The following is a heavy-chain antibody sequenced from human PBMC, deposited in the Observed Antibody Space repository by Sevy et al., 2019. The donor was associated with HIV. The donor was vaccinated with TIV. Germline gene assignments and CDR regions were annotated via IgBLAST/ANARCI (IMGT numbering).Heavy chain of an antibody. J-gene: IGHJ3*02. CDR2: IIPIFGTA. V-gene: IGHV1-69*06. D-gene: IGHD2-15*01. CDR1: GGTFSSYA. Sequence: ASVKVSCKASGGTFSSYAISWVRQAPGQGLEWMGGIIPIFGTANYAQKFQGRVTITADKSTSIAYMELSSLRSEDTAVYYCARGTAATAFDIWGQGTMVTVSS. CDR3: ARGTAATAFDI.